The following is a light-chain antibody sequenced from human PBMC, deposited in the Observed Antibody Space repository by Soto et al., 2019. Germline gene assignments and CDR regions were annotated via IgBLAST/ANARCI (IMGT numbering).Light chain of an antibody. Sequence: QSALTQPASVSGSPGQSITISCTGTSSDVGGYNYVSWYQQHPGNAPKLMIYDVSNRPSGVSNRFSGSKSGNTASLTISGLQVDDEADYACSSHPSSRTVVFGGGTKLTVL. CDR3: SSHPSSRTVV. V-gene: IGLV2-14*01. CDR2: DVS. CDR1: SSDVGGYNY. J-gene: IGLJ2*01.